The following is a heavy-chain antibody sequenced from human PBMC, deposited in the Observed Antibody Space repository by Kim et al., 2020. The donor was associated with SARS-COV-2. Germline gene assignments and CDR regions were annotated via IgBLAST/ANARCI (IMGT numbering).Heavy chain of an antibody. Sequence: SVKVSCKASGYSFSYRYLHWVRQAPGQAPEWMGWITPFNGKANYAQKFQDRVMITSDRSASTAYIEVSSLGSADTAIYYCARGRCIAATFDADGAFDPWGQGTMVTVSS. V-gene: IGHV1-45*02. J-gene: IGHJ4*02. CDR3: ARGRCIAATFDADGAFDP. D-gene: IGHD3-9*01. CDR1: GYSFSYRY. CDR2: ITPFNGKA.